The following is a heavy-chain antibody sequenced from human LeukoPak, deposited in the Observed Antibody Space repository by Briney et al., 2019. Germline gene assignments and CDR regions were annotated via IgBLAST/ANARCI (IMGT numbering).Heavy chain of an antibody. V-gene: IGHV3-20*04. D-gene: IGHD3-10*01. CDR1: GFTFDDYG. Sequence: PGGSLRLSCAASGFTFDDYGMSWVRQAPGKGLEWVSGINWNGGSTGYADSVKGRFTISRDNAKNSLYLQMNSLRAEDTALYYCATQREWFGESPEDYWGQGTLVTVSS. CDR3: ATQREWFGESPEDY. J-gene: IGHJ4*02. CDR2: INWNGGST.